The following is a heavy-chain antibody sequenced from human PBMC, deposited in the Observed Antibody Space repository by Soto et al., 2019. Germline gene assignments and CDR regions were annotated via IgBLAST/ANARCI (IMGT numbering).Heavy chain of an antibody. CDR1: GFTFSSYW. CDR2: INSDGSST. J-gene: IGHJ6*03. Sequence: GGSLRLSCAASGFTFSSYWMHWVRQAPGKGLVWVSRINSDGSSTSYADSVKGRFTISRDNAKNTLYLQMNSLRAEDTAVYYCASGARDYDFWSGYAPNYYMDVWGKGTTVTVSS. D-gene: IGHD3-3*01. V-gene: IGHV3-74*01. CDR3: ASGARDYDFWSGYAPNYYMDV.